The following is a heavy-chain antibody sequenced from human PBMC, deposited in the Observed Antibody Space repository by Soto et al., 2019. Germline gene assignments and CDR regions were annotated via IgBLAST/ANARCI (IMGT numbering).Heavy chain of an antibody. CDR3: ARTRITMVRGVIPYYFDY. CDR1: GGTFSSYA. Sequence: SVKVSCKASGGTFSSYAISWVRQAPRQGLEWMGGIIPIFGTANYAQKFQGRVTITADESTSTAYMELSSLRSEDTAVYYCARTRITMVRGVIPYYFDYWGQGTLVTVSS. D-gene: IGHD3-10*01. J-gene: IGHJ4*02. CDR2: IIPIFGTA. V-gene: IGHV1-69*13.